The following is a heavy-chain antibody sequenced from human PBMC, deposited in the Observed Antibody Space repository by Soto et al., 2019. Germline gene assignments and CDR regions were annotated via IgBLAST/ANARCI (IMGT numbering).Heavy chain of an antibody. Sequence: QSLTCTLSGGSISSYYWSWIRQPPGKGLEWIGYIYYSGSTNYNPSLKSRVTISVDTSKNQFSLKLSSVTAADTAVYYCERGSWLVDYRFHYWGPGTMVTVYS. CDR2: IYYSGST. CDR1: GGSISSYY. J-gene: IGHJ4*02. CDR3: ERGSWLVDYRFHY. V-gene: IGHV4-59*01. D-gene: IGHD6-19*01.